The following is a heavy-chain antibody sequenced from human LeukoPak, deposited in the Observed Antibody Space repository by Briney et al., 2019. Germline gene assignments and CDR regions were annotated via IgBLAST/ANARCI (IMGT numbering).Heavy chain of an antibody. D-gene: IGHD1-26*01. V-gene: IGHV3-48*03. J-gene: IGHJ6*02. Sequence: GGSLRLPCAASGFIFSSYEMNWVRQAPGKGLEWVSYISSSGSTIYYADSVKGRFTISRDNAKNSLYLQMNSLRAEDTAVYYCARLMWVFSHGDYYYGMDVWGQGTTVTVSS. CDR3: ARLMWVFSHGDYYYGMDV. CDR1: GFIFSSYE. CDR2: ISSSGSTI.